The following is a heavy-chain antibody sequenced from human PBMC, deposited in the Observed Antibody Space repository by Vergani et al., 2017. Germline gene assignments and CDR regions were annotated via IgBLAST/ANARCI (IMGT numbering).Heavy chain of an antibody. CDR2: ISSSSSYI. CDR1: GFTFSSYS. V-gene: IGHV3-21*01. J-gene: IGHJ4*02. D-gene: IGHD3-9*01. Sequence: EVQLVESGGGLVKPGGSLRLSCAASGFTFSSYSMNWVRQAPGKGLEWVSSISSSSSYIYYEDSVKGRFTIARDNAKNSLYLQMNRLRAEDTAVYYCARDYILTGYVDYWGQGTLVTVSS. CDR3: ARDYILTGYVDY.